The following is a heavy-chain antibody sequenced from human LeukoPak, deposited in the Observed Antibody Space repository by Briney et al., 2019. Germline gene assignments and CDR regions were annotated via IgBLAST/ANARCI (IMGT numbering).Heavy chain of an antibody. CDR2: INPNSGGT. CDR3: AREIAAAWARDFDY. CDR1: GYTFTSYY. V-gene: IGHV1-2*02. J-gene: IGHJ4*02. D-gene: IGHD6-13*01. Sequence: ASVKVSCKASGYTFTSYYMHWVRQAPGQGLEWMGWINPNSGGTNYAQKFQGRVTMTRDTSISTAYMELSRLRSDDTAVYYCAREIAAAWARDFDYWGQGTLVTVSS.